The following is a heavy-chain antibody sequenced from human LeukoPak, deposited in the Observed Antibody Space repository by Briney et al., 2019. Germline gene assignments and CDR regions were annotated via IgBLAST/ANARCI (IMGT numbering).Heavy chain of an antibody. Sequence: ASVKVSCKASGYTFTSYGISWVRQAPGQGLEWMGWISAYNGNTNYAQKLQGRVTMTTDTSTSTAYMELRSLRSDDTAVYYCARDGGDGDYELFGCYYYGMDVWGQGTTVTVSS. V-gene: IGHV1-18*01. CDR1: GYTFTSYG. CDR2: ISAYNGNT. D-gene: IGHD4-17*01. J-gene: IGHJ6*02. CDR3: ARDGGDGDYELFGCYYYGMDV.